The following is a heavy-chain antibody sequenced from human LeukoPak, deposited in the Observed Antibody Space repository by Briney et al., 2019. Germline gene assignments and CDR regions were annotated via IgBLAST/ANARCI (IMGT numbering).Heavy chain of an antibody. Sequence: ASVKVSCKASGYTFTGYYMHWVRQAPGQGLEWMGWINPNSGGTNYAQKFQGRVTMTRDTSISTAYMELSSLRSGDTAVYYCARGIEYSSSLSWFDPWGQGTLVTVSS. V-gene: IGHV1-2*02. CDR3: ARGIEYSSSLSWFDP. CDR1: GYTFTGYY. CDR2: INPNSGGT. J-gene: IGHJ5*02. D-gene: IGHD6-6*01.